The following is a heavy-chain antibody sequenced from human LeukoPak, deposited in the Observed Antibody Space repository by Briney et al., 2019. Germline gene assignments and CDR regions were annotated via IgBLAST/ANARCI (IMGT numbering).Heavy chain of an antibody. V-gene: IGHV3-11*01. CDR3: ARKGWRYYDSRGYYGYFDS. Sequence: GGSLRLSCRASGFTFSDYYMSWIRQAPGKGLVWISYISSSGSAIYYADSVKGRFTISRDNAKNSLSLEMNSLRAEDTAVDDCARKGWRYYDSRGYYGYFDSWGQGTLVTVSS. CDR1: GFTFSDYY. J-gene: IGHJ4*02. D-gene: IGHD3-22*01. CDR2: ISSSGSAI.